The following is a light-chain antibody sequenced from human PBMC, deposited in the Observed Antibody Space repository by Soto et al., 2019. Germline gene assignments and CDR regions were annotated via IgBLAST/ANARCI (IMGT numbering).Light chain of an antibody. J-gene: IGLJ3*02. CDR3: QTWSTDIRV. CDR2: LNSDGSH. CDR1: SGHNSYA. Sequence: QPVLTQPPSASASLGASVKLTCTLSSGHNSYAIAWHQQQPEKGPRYLMKLNSDGSHSKGDAIPDRFSGSSSGAERYLTISSLQSEDDADYYCQTWSTDIRVFGGGTKLTVL. V-gene: IGLV4-69*01.